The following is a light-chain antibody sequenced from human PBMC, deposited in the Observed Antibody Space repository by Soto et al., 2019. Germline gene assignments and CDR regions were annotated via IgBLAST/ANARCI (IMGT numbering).Light chain of an antibody. CDR2: GAS. V-gene: IGKV3-20*01. Sequence: EIVLTQSPGTLSLSPGERVTLSCRASQSLPSNSLAWYQQKPGQTPRLLFYGASSRATGIPDRFSGSGSGTDFTLTITRLEAEDFAVYFCHQSDDSPWTFGQGTKVEV. J-gene: IGKJ1*01. CDR1: QSLPSNS. CDR3: HQSDDSPWT.